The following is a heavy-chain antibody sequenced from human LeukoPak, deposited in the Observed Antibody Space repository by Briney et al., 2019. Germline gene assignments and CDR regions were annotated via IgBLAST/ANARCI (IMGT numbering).Heavy chain of an antibody. D-gene: IGHD3-3*01. CDR2: IYYSGST. CDR3: ARDRAQEYYDFWSALGWFDP. V-gene: IGHV4-59*01. CDR1: GGSISSYY. Sequence: SETMSLTCTVSGGSISSYYWSWIRQPPGKGLEWIGYIYYSGSTDYNPSLKSRVTISVDTSKNQFSLKLSSVTTADTAVYYCARDRAQEYYDFWSALGWFDPWGQGTLVTVSS. J-gene: IGHJ5*02.